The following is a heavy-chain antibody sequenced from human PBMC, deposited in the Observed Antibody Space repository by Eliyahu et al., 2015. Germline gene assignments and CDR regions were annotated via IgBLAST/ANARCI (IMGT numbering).Heavy chain of an antibody. CDR2: ITGSGGTT. D-gene: IGHD6-19*01. V-gene: IGHV3-23*01. CDR3: AKVLAVSGSPWWFDY. Sequence: EVQLLESXGGLVQXGGSLRLSCAASXFTFSSYSMRXVRQAXGKGLEWVSAITGSGGTTYYADSVRGRFTISRDNSKNTLYLQMNSLRVEDTAVYYCAKVLAVSGSPWWFDYWGQGTLVTVSS. J-gene: IGHJ4*02. CDR1: XFTFSSYS.